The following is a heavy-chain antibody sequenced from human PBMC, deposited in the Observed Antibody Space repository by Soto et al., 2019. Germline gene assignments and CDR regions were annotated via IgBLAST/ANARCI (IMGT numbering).Heavy chain of an antibody. CDR1: GGSFSGYY. CDR3: ARLPIYGDYFDY. Sequence: PSETLSLTCAVYGGSFSGYYWSWIRQPPGKGLEWIGEINHSGSTNYNPSLESRVTISVDTSKNQFSLKLSSVTAADTAVYYCARLPIYGDYFDYWGQGTLVTVSS. D-gene: IGHD4-17*01. V-gene: IGHV4-34*01. CDR2: INHSGST. J-gene: IGHJ4*02.